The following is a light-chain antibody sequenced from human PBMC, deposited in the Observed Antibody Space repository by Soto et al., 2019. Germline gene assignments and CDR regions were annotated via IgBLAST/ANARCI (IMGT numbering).Light chain of an antibody. V-gene: IGLV1-47*01. Sequence: QSVLTQPPSASGTPGQRVTISCSGNSSNIGSYYVYWYQQLPGTAPKLLIYRNNQRPSGVPDRFSGSKSGTSASLAISGLRSEDEADYYCAAWDDSLSGVVFGGGTKLTVL. J-gene: IGLJ2*01. CDR1: SSNIGSYY. CDR2: RNN. CDR3: AAWDDSLSGVV.